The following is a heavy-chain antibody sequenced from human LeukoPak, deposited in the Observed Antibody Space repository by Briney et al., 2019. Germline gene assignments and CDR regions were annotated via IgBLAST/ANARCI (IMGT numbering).Heavy chain of an antibody. CDR3: ASVSITVAERDYMDV. V-gene: IGHV3-7*01. Sequence: GGSLRLSCAASAFTFSRYWMSWIRQAPGKGLEWVANIKQDGSEKYYVDSVKGRFTISRDNAKNSLSLQMNSLRAEDTAVYYCASVSITVAERDYMDVWGKGTTVTVSS. CDR1: AFTFSRYW. D-gene: IGHD6-19*01. CDR2: IKQDGSEK. J-gene: IGHJ6*03.